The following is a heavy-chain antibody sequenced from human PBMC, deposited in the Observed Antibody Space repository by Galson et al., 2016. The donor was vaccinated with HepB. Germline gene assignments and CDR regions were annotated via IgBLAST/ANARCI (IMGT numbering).Heavy chain of an antibody. CDR1: GFSFSTSS. CDR3: AGGDGGDLRH. Sequence: SLRLSCAASGFSFSTSSMSWVRQAPGKGLDWVAYISSRRSTVYYAHSVRGRFTISRDNAKNSLFLQMNSLRGEDTAIYFCAGGDGGDLRHWGQGTLVTVSS. D-gene: IGHD4-17*01. V-gene: IGHV3-48*01. CDR2: ISSRRSTV. J-gene: IGHJ1*01.